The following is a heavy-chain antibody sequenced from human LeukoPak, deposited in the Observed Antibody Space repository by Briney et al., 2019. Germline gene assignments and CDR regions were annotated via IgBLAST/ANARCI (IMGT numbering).Heavy chain of an antibody. J-gene: IGHJ5*02. Sequence: ASVKVSCKAFGYTFTSNYMHWVRQAPGQGPEWMGIINPSGGSTSYAQKFQGRVTMTRDMSTSTVYMELSSLRSEDTAVYYCARSLKYYYDSSGYYYVGGFDPWGQGTLVTVSS. CDR1: GYTFTSNY. D-gene: IGHD3-22*01. CDR2: INPSGGST. CDR3: ARSLKYYYDSSGYYYVGGFDP. V-gene: IGHV1-46*01.